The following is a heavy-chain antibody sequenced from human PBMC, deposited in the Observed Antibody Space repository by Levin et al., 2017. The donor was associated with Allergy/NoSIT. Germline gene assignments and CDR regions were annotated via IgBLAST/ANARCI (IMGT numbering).Heavy chain of an antibody. CDR3: ARTYYHSSGYYAFDI. V-gene: IGHV2-26*01. Sequence: SGPTLVKPTETLTLTCTVSGFSRSNARMGVSWIRQPPGKALEWLAHIFSNDEKSYRTSLKSRLTISKDTSKSQVVLTMTNMDPVDTATYYCARTYYHSSGYYAFDIWGQGTMVTVSS. CDR2: IFSNDEK. CDR1: GFSRSNARMG. J-gene: IGHJ3*02. D-gene: IGHD3-22*01.